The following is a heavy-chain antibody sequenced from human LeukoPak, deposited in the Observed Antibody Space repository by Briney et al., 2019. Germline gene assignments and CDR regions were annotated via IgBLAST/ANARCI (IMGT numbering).Heavy chain of an antibody. Sequence: SETLSLTCTVSGGSISSYFYTWIRQPPGKGLEWIGHIYYSGTTDYNPSLRGRVTIAADTSKKKFSLKLTSVTAADTAVYYCARDDYINPRVLEYWGQGILVAVSS. CDR3: ARDDYINPRVLEY. CDR1: GGSISSYF. J-gene: IGHJ4*02. V-gene: IGHV4-59*01. D-gene: IGHD3-16*01. CDR2: IYYSGTT.